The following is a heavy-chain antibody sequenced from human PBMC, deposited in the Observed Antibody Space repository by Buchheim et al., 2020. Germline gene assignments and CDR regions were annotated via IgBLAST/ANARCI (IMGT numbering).Heavy chain of an antibody. CDR2: ISGSGCCT. D-gene: IGHD2-15*01. V-gene: IGHV3-23*01. Sequence: EVQLLESGGGLVQPGGSLRLSCAASGFTFSSYAMSWVRQAPGKGLEWVAAISGSGCCTYYADSVKGRFIISRDNSKNTLYLKMNSLRAEDTAVYYCAVTGYSVLGYYYYGMDVWGQGTT. J-gene: IGHJ6*02. CDR1: GFTFSSYA. CDR3: AVTGYSVLGYYYYGMDV.